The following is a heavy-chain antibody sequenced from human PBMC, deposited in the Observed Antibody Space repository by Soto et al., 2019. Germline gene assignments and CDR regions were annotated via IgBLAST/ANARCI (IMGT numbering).Heavy chain of an antibody. V-gene: IGHV4-31*03. CDR1: GGSISSGGYY. J-gene: IGHJ5*02. CDR3: ARSYSSTLYWFDP. Sequence: TLSLTCTVSGGSISSGGYYWSWIRQHPGKGLEWIGYIHYSGSTYYNPSLKSRVSISIDTSKNQFSLKLSSVTAADTAVYYCARSYSSTLYWFDPWGQGTLVTVSS. D-gene: IGHD6-13*01. CDR2: IHYSGST.